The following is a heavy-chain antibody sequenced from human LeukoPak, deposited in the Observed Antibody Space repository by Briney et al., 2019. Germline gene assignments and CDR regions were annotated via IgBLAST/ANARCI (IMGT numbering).Heavy chain of an antibody. CDR2: ISGGGSTT. J-gene: IGHJ4*02. V-gene: IGHV3-74*01. D-gene: IGHD3-22*01. CDR3: SRSAYYDGSGNYYDY. Sequence: PGGSLRLSCAASGFTFSSYWMHWVRQAPGKGLVWVSRISGGGSTTTYADSVKGRFTISRDNAKNTLYLQMNGLRAEDTAVYYCSRSAYYDGSGNYYDYWGQGTLVTVSS. CDR1: GFTFSSYW.